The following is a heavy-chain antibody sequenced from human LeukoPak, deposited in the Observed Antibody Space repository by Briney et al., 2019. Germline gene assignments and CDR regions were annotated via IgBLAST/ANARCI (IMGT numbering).Heavy chain of an antibody. V-gene: IGHV3-43D*03. CDR3: AKGASSTSCCTYDY. CDR2: ISWDGGST. Sequence: GSLRLSCAASGFTFDDYAMHWVRQAPGKGLEWVSLISWDGGSTYYADSVKGRFTISRDNSKNSLYLQMNSLRAEDTALYYCAKGASSTSCCTYDYWGQGTLVTVSS. J-gene: IGHJ4*02. CDR1: GFTFDDYA. D-gene: IGHD2-2*02.